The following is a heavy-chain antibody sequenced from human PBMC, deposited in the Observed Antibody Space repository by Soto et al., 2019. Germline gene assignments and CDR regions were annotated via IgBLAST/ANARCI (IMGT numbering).Heavy chain of an antibody. CDR3: ARGRSGCYPSRPRFDP. J-gene: IGHJ5*02. D-gene: IGHD2-21*01. CDR2: INHSGST. V-gene: IGHV4-34*01. CDR1: GGSFSGYY. Sequence: SETLSLTCAVYGGSFSGYYWSWIRQPPGKGLEWIGEINHSGSTNYNPSLKSRVTVSVDTSKNQFSLKLSSVTAADTAVYYCARGRSGCYPSRPRFDPWGQGTLVTVSS.